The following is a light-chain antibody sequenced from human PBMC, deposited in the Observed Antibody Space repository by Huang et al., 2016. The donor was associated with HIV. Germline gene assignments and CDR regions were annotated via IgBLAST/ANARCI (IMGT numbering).Light chain of an antibody. Sequence: ETVLTQSPATLSVSPGGRATLSCRASQSVSSDLAWYQQKFGQTPRLLIYGASTRATGIPARFSGTGSGTEFTLTISSLQSEDFAVYFCQQYSDWPLTFGGGTKVEIK. V-gene: IGKV3-15*01. CDR2: GAS. J-gene: IGKJ4*01. CDR1: QSVSSD. CDR3: QQYSDWPLT.